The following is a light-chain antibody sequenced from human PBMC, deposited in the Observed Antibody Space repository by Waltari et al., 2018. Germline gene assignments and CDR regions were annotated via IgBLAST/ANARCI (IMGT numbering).Light chain of an antibody. CDR3: QQSYSTPRT. Sequence: DLQMTQSTSSLSASVGDRVNITCRASQSISSYLNLYQQKPGKAPKLLIYAASSLQSGVPSRFSGSGSGTDFTLTISSLQPEDFATYYCQQSYSTPRTFGQGTKVEIK. J-gene: IGKJ1*01. CDR1: QSISSY. V-gene: IGKV1-39*01. CDR2: AAS.